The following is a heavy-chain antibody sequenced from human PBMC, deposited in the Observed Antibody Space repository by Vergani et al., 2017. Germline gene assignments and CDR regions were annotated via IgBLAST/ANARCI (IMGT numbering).Heavy chain of an antibody. J-gene: IGHJ6*02. CDR3: AKDPGDYRGEYYYGMDF. CDR2: ISGSGGST. V-gene: IGHV3-23*01. Sequence: EVQLLESGGGLVQPGGSLRLSCAASGFTFSSYAMSWVRQAPGKGLEWVSAISGSGGSTYYADSVKGRFTISRDNSKNTLYLQMNSLRAEDTAVYYCAKDPGDYRGEYYYGMDFWGQGTTVTVSS. D-gene: IGHD4-11*01. CDR1: GFTFSSYA.